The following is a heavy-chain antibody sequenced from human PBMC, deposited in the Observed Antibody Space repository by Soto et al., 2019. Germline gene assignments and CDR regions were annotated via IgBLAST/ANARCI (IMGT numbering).Heavy chain of an antibody. Sequence: GGSLRLSCVASGFTLSGYWMHWVRQVPGKGLVWVSRISGDGRTTNYADSVKGRFTISRDNAKNTLYLQMDSLRAEDTALYYCTRVIDGMSGLFDYWGQGNLVTVSS. CDR1: GFTLSGYW. V-gene: IGHV3-74*01. D-gene: IGHD1-26*01. CDR2: ISGDGRTT. J-gene: IGHJ4*02. CDR3: TRVIDGMSGLFDY.